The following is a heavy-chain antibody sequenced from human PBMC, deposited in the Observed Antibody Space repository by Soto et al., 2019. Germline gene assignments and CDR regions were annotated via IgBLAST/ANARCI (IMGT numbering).Heavy chain of an antibody. CDR3: ARGKGGSGWYKNYYYYGMDV. J-gene: IGHJ6*02. CDR1: GYTFTSYY. V-gene: IGHV1-46*01. CDR2: INPSGGST. D-gene: IGHD6-19*01. Sequence: EASVKVSCKASGYTFTSYYMHWVRQAPGQGLEWMGIINPSGGSTSYAQKFQGRVTMTRDTSTSTVYMELSSLRSEDTAVYYCARGKGGSGWYKNYYYYGMDVWGQGTTVTVSS.